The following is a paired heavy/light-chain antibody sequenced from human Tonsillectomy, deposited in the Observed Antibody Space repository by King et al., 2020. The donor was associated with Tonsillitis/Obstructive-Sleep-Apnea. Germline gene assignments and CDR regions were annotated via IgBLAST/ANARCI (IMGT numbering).Light chain of an antibody. CDR3: QSYDIRQSGWV. J-gene: IGLJ3*02. Sequence: QSVLTQPPSVSGAPGQRVTISCTGSSSNIGAGYDVHWYQQLPGTAPKVLIYGHINRPSGVPDRFSGSKSGTSASLAITGLQAEDEADYYCQSYDIRQSGWVFGGGTKVTVL. CDR1: SSNIGAGYD. V-gene: IGLV1-40*01. CDR2: GHI.
Heavy chain of an antibody. CDR1: GGTFSSYA. V-gene: IGHV1-69*04. Sequence: QVQLVQSGAEVKKPGSSVRVSCKASGGTFSSYAISWVRQAPGQGLEWMGRIALIVDMAQYAQKFAQKFQGRVSIIADTSTNTAYMELSSLRSEDTAVYYCAREGSGRGSWAYNWFDSWGQGTLVTVSS. CDR2: IALIVDMA. CDR3: AREGSGRGSWAYNWFDS. D-gene: IGHD3-10*01. J-gene: IGHJ5*01.